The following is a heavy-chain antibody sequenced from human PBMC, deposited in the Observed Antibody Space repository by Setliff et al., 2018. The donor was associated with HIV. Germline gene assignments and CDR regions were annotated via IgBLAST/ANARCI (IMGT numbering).Heavy chain of an antibody. D-gene: IGHD3-22*01. CDR1: GGSINSGSYH. Sequence: SETLSLTCTVSGGSINSGSYHWNWIRQPAGKGLEWIGRIYISGSANYNPSLKSRVTISVDKSKSQFSLKLNSVTAADTAVYYCGGNGYYSIDYWGQGTLVTVSS. CDR2: IYISGSA. V-gene: IGHV4-61*02. J-gene: IGHJ4*02. CDR3: GGNGYYSIDY.